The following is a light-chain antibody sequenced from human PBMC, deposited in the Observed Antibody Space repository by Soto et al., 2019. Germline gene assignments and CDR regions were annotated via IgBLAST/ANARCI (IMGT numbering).Light chain of an antibody. CDR1: QSIISY. Sequence: DIQMTQTPSSLSASVGDRVTITCLASQSIISYLNWYQQKPGKAPKLLIYAASSLQSGVPSRFSGSGSGTDFTLTISSLQPEDFATYYCQQSYSMPLTFGGGTKVDIK. V-gene: IGKV1-39*01. CDR2: AAS. J-gene: IGKJ4*01. CDR3: QQSYSMPLT.